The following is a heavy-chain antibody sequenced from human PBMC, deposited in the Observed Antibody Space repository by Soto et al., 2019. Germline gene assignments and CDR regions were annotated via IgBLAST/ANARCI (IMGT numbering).Heavy chain of an antibody. CDR1: GGSFSGYY. CDR3: ARGTYGDYRGNPRRRANYFDY. J-gene: IGHJ4*02. CDR2: INHSGST. Sequence: QVQLQQWGAGLLKSSETLSLTCAVYGGSFSGYYWSWIRQPPGKGLEWIGEINHSGSTNYNPSLKSRVTISVDTSKNQFSLKLSSVTAADTAVYYCARGTYGDYRGNPRRRANYFDYWGQGTLVTVSS. D-gene: IGHD4-17*01. V-gene: IGHV4-34*01.